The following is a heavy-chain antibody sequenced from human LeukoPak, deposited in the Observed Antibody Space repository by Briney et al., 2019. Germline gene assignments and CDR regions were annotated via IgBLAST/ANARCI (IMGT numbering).Heavy chain of an antibody. J-gene: IGHJ4*02. D-gene: IGHD3-16*01. V-gene: IGHV3-49*04. CDR2: IRSKAYGGTT. CDR1: GFTFGDYA. CDR3: TRDDGPTPLD. Sequence: GGSLRLSCTASGFTFGDYAMSWVRQAPGKGLEWVGFIRSKAYGGTTEYAASVKGRFTISRDDSKSIAYLQMNSLKTEDTAVYYRTRDDGPTPLDWGQGTLVTVSS.